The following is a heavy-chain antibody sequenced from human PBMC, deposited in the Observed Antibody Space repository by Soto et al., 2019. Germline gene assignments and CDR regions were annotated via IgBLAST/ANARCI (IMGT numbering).Heavy chain of an antibody. CDR3: ARDGGRHSGGIDY. Sequence: QVQLVQSGAEVKKPGSSVKVSCKASGGTFSSYSINWVRQAPGQGLEWMGEIIPIFGTANYAQKFQGRVTIIADESTSTAYMELSSLRSEDTAVYYCARDGGRHSGGIDYWGQGTLVNVSS. V-gene: IGHV1-69*01. J-gene: IGHJ4*02. CDR1: GGTFSSYS. D-gene: IGHD1-26*01. CDR2: IIPIFGTA.